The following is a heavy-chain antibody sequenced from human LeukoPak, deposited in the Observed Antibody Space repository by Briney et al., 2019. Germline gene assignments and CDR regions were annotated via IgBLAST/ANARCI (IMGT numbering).Heavy chain of an antibody. Sequence: GASVKVSCKTSGYTFTGYYMHWVRQAPGQGLEWMGQINPNSGGTNYAQKFQGRVTMTRDTSITTAYMELSSLRSDDTAVYYCASWDWNPNYYFDYWGQGTLVTVSS. J-gene: IGHJ4*02. V-gene: IGHV1-2*06. CDR1: GYTFTGYY. D-gene: IGHD1-1*01. CDR2: INPNSGGT. CDR3: ASWDWNPNYYFDY.